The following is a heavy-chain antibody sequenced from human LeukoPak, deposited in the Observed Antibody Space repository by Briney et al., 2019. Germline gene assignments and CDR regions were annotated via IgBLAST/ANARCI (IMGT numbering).Heavy chain of an antibody. CDR1: GGSFSGYY. J-gene: IGHJ5*02. D-gene: IGHD6-13*01. CDR2: INHSGST. V-gene: IGHV4-34*01. CDR3: AREGYSSSFDP. Sequence: SETLSLTCAVYGGSFSGYYWSWIRQPPGKGLEWIGEINHSGSTNYNPSLKSRVTISVDTSQNQFSLKLSSVTAADTAVYYCAREGYSSSFDPWGQGTLVTVSS.